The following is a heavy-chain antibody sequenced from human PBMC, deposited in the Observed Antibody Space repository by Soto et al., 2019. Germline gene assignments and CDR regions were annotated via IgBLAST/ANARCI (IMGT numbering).Heavy chain of an antibody. V-gene: IGHV3-30*19. CDR1: GFTFRSYV. D-gene: IGHD3-16*01. Sequence: QVQLVESGGGVVQPGTSLRVSCVGSGFTFRSYVIHWVRQAPGKGLEWVALTSYDGSDKSYGDSVRGRFTISRDNSRNKVDLQMDSLRLEDTALYYCARWGTTGGLDVWGQGTLVSVSS. CDR3: ARWGTTGGLDV. CDR2: TSYDGSDK. J-gene: IGHJ1*01.